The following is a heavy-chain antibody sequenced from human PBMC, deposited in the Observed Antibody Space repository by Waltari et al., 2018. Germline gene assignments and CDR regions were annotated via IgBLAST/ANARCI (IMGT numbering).Heavy chain of an antibody. CDR3: ARDQWFAFDI. D-gene: IGHD3-22*01. CDR1: GFHLSSYW. V-gene: IGHV3-7*01. J-gene: IGHJ3*02. CDR2: IKKDGSEE. Sequence: EVQLVESGGGLVQPGGSLRLSCAASGFHLSSYWMSWVRQAAGKGLEWVANIKKDGSEEYYVDAVRGRFTISRDNAKNSLYLQMNSLRPEDTAVYYCARDQWFAFDIWGQGTMVTVSS.